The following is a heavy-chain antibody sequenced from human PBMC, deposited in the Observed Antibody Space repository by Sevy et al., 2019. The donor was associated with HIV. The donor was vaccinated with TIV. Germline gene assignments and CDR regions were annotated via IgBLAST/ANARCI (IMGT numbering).Heavy chain of an antibody. Sequence: SETLSLTCTVSGGSISSGSYYWSWIRQPAGKGLEWIGRIYTSGSTNYNPSLKSRVTISVDTSKNQFSLKLSSVTAADTAGYYCARGGYCSGGSCWGYYFDYWGQGTLVTVSS. CDR2: IYTSGST. D-gene: IGHD2-15*01. V-gene: IGHV4-61*02. CDR3: ARGGYCSGGSCWGYYFDY. CDR1: GGSISSGSYY. J-gene: IGHJ4*02.